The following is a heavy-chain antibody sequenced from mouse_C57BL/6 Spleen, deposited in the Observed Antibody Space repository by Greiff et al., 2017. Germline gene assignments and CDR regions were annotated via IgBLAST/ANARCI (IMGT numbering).Heavy chain of an antibody. CDR2: INPSSGYT. CDR1: GYTFTSYW. Sequence: QVQLKESGAELAKPGASVKLSCKASGYTFTSYWMHWVKQRPGQGLEWIGYINPSSGYTKYNQKFKDKATLTADKSSSTTYMQLSSLTYEDSAVYYCARAGTLGEGESGFAYWGQGTLVTVSA. V-gene: IGHV1-7*01. CDR3: ARAGTLGEGESGFAY. J-gene: IGHJ3*01. D-gene: IGHD4-1*01.